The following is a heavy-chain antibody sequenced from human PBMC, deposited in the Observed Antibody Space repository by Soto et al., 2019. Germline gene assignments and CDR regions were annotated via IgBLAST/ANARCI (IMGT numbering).Heavy chain of an antibody. CDR1: GFTFSSYG. J-gene: IGHJ4*02. CDR3: ARVEMATIWFFDY. D-gene: IGHD3-10*01. Sequence: QVQLVESGGGVVQPGRSLRLSCAASGFTFSSYGMHWVRQAPGKGLEWVAVISYDEGRKYYADSVKGRFTISRDNSKNTLYLQMDSLTSEDTAMYYCARVEMATIWFFDYWGQGTLVTVSA. V-gene: IGHV3-30*03. CDR2: ISYDEGRK.